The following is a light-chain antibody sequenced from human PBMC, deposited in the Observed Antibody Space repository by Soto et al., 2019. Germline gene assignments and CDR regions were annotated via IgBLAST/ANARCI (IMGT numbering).Light chain of an antibody. J-gene: IGLJ3*02. CDR1: SSDVGSYNL. CDR2: EVS. Sequence: QSALTQPASVSGSPGQSITISCTGTSSDVGSYNLVSWYQQHPGKAPKLMIYEVSERPSGVSNRFSGSKSGNTASLTISGLQAEDEADYYCCSYAGSSDWVFGGGTKLTVL. V-gene: IGLV2-23*02. CDR3: CSYAGSSDWV.